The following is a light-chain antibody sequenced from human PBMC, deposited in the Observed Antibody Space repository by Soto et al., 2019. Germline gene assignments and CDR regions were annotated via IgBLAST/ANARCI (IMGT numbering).Light chain of an antibody. CDR2: TTS. J-gene: IGKJ1*01. Sequence: DIQMTQSPSSLSAYVGDIVTITCRASQSISSNLNWYQQKPGKAPNLLMYTTSSLETGVPPRFSGSGSGTDFTLTISSLQPEYFATYFCQQSYSRPRTCGQGTKVEI. CDR1: QSISSN. CDR3: QQSYSRPRT. V-gene: IGKV1-39*01.